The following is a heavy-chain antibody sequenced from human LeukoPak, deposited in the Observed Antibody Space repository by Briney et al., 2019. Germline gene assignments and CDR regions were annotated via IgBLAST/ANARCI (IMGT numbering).Heavy chain of an antibody. Sequence: GRSLRLSCAASGFTFNNYAMSWVRQAPGKGLEWVSTISGSGGSTYYADSVKGRFTISRDNSKNTLYLQMNSLRAEDTAVYYCAKDWGSGSYQPDAFDIWGQGTMVTVSS. CDR3: AKDWGSGSYQPDAFDI. V-gene: IGHV3-23*01. D-gene: IGHD1-26*01. J-gene: IGHJ3*02. CDR2: ISGSGGST. CDR1: GFTFNNYA.